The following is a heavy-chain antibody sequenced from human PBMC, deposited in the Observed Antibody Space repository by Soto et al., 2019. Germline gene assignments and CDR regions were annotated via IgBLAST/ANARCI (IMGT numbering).Heavy chain of an antibody. V-gene: IGHV4-39*01. CDR3: ARHLKAVAAAMDY. CDR1: GDSISDTIYY. Sequence: SETLSLTCRVSGDSISDTIYYWGWVRQSPGKGLEWIGSIHYSGTTQFHLSLKTRVTISVDTSKNEFSLRLRSVTAADTAVYFCARHLKAVAAAMDYWGQGIPVTVSS. CDR2: IHYSGTT. D-gene: IGHD6-19*01. J-gene: IGHJ4*02.